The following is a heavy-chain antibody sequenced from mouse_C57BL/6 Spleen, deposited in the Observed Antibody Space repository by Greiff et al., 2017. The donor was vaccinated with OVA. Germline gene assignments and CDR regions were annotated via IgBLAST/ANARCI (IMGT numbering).Heavy chain of an antibody. V-gene: IGHV5S21*01. CDR2: ISSGGDYI. CDR3: TRRANWDYFDY. CDR1: GFTFSSYA. J-gene: IGHJ2*01. Sequence: EVHLVESGEGLVKPGGSLKLSCAASGFTFSSYAMSWVRQTPEKRLEWVAYISSGGDYIYYADTVKGRFTISRDNARNTLYLQMSSLKSEDTAMYYCTRRANWDYFDYWGQGTTLRVSS. D-gene: IGHD4-1*01.